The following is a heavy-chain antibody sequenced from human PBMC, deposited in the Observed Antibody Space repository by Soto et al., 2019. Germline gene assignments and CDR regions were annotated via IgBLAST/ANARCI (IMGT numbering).Heavy chain of an antibody. J-gene: IGHJ4*02. CDR1: GFTFSSYS. D-gene: IGHD3-22*01. V-gene: IGHV3-21*01. CDR3: ARANVDSSGYYAQLDY. Sequence: EVQLVESGGGLVKPGGSLRLSCAASGFTFSSYSMNWVRQAPGKGLEWVSSISSSSSYIYYADSVKGRFTISRDNAKNSLDRQMISLRAEDTAVYYCARANVDSSGYYAQLDYWGQGTLVTVSS. CDR2: ISSSSSYI.